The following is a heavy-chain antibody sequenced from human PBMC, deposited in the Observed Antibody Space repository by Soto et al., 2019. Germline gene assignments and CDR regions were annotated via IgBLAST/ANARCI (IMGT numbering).Heavy chain of an antibody. D-gene: IGHD3-10*01. V-gene: IGHV4-39*01. CDR3: ASHMDGTLHLNWFDP. Sequence: SETLSLTCTVSGGSISSSSYYWGWIRQPPGKGLEWIGSIYYSGSTYYNPSLKSRVTISVDTSKNQFSLKLSSVTAADTAVYYCASHMDGTLHLNWFDPWGQGTLVTVSS. CDR1: GGSISSSSYY. J-gene: IGHJ5*02. CDR2: IYYSGST.